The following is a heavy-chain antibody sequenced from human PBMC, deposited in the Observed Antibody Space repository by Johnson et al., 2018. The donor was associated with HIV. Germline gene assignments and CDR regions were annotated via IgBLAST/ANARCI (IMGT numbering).Heavy chain of an antibody. Sequence: VLLVESGGGLVQPGGSLRLSCAASGFTVSTNYMTWVRQAPGKGLECVSLIYSHGSTYYSDPVKGRSTISRDYAKNHPYLHMNSLRPEDTAVYYCARDRRVSREGYCSGGTCYPYVACTDAFDIWGQSTMVTVSS. V-gene: IGHV3-66*01. CDR2: IYSHGST. CDR3: ARDRRVSREGYCSGGTCYPYVACTDAFDI. CDR1: GFTVSTNY. J-gene: IGHJ3*02. D-gene: IGHD2-15*01.